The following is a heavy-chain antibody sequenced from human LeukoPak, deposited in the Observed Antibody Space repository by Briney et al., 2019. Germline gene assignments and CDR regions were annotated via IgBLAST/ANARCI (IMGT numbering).Heavy chain of an antibody. D-gene: IGHD3-22*01. CDR2: IGASRAAT. J-gene: IGHJ3*01. CDR1: GFTFTNYA. V-gene: IGHV3-23*01. CDR3: ARRPRDTSGYYLGAFHD. Sequence: GGSLRLSCAASGFTFTNYAMTWVRQAPGKGLEWVSVIGASRAATYYSASVKGRFTVSRDNSQNTLFLHMSSLRAEDTAVYFCARRPRDTSGYYLGAFHDWGQGTTVTVSS.